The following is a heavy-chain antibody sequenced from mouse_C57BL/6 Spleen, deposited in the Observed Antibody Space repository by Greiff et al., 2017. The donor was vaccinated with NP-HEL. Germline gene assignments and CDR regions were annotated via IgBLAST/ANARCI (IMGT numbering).Heavy chain of an antibody. CDR3: ARGDYYGSRAFDY. J-gene: IGHJ2*01. CDR2: IDPSDSYT. Sequence: QVQLQQPGAELVRPGTSVKLSCKASGYTFTSYWMHWVKQRPGQGLEWIGVIDPSDSYTNYNQKFKGKATLTVDTSSSTAYMQLSSLTSEDSAVYYCARGDYYGSRAFDYWGQGTTLTVSS. V-gene: IGHV1-59*01. CDR1: GYTFTSYW. D-gene: IGHD1-1*01.